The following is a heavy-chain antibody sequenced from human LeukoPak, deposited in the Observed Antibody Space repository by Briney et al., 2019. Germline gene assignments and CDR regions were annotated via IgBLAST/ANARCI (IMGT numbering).Heavy chain of an antibody. Sequence: ASVKVSCKASGYSFTSNGISWVRQAPGQGLEWMGWISGYSGNTNYAQKFQDRVIMTTDTSTDTAYMELRSLGFDDTAVYYCARDYGSGSYRYDYWGQGTLVTVSS. CDR3: ARDYGSGSYRYDY. V-gene: IGHV1-18*04. J-gene: IGHJ4*02. CDR1: GYSFTSNG. CDR2: ISGYSGNT. D-gene: IGHD3-10*01.